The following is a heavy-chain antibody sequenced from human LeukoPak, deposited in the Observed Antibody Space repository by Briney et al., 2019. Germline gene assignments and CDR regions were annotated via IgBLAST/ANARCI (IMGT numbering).Heavy chain of an antibody. CDR2: IYDRGST. CDR3: AKIEVGRFDP. CDR1: GVSVSSSY. V-gene: IGHV4-59*02. D-gene: IGHD1-26*01. J-gene: IGHJ5*02. Sequence: SETLSLTCTVSGVSVSSSYWSWIRQTPGTGLEWVGDIYDRGSTTYNPSLKSRVSISVDTSRNQFSLNLRSVTAADTAVYYCAKIEVGRFDPWGQGTLVTVSS.